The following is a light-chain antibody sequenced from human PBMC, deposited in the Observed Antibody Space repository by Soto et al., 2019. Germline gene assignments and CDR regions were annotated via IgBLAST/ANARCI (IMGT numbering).Light chain of an antibody. J-gene: IGKJ5*01. V-gene: IGKV3-20*01. CDR2: GAS. CDR1: QSVRSNN. Sequence: EIVLTQSPGTLSLSPGERATLSCRASQSVRSNNLAWYQQRPGQAPRLLFSGASSRATGIPDRFSGSGSGTDFTLTISRLEPEDFALYYCQHYVERSPITFGQGTRLEIK. CDR3: QHYVERSPIT.